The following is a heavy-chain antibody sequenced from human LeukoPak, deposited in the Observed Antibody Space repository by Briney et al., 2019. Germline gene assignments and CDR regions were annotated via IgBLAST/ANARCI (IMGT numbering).Heavy chain of an antibody. Sequence: SETLSLTCTVSGGSISSGSYYWSWIRQPAGKGLEWIGRIYTSGSTNYNPSLKSRVTISVDKSKNQFSLKLSSVTAADTAVYYCARGLYVVYYYYMDVWGKGTTVTVSS. CDR2: IYTSGST. CDR3: ARGLYVVYYYYMDV. V-gene: IGHV4-61*02. J-gene: IGHJ6*03. D-gene: IGHD2-21*01. CDR1: GGSISSGSYY.